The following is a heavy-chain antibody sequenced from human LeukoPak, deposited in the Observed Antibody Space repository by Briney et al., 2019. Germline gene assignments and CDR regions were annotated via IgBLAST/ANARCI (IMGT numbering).Heavy chain of an antibody. Sequence: SETLSLTCSVSGGSISSYYWSWIRQPAGKGLEWIGRIYYSGSTYYNPSLKSRVTISVDTSKNQFSLKLSSVTAADTAVYYCARRTYYYDSSGYYFPNFDYWGQGTLVTVSS. CDR1: GGSISSYY. CDR3: ARRTYYYDSSGYYFPNFDY. D-gene: IGHD3-22*01. CDR2: IYYSGST. J-gene: IGHJ4*02. V-gene: IGHV4-4*07.